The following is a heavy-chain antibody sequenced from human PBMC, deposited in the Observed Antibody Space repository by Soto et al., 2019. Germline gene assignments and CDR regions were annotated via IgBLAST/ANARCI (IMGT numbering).Heavy chain of an antibody. D-gene: IGHD6-19*01. CDR1: GFTFSSYS. V-gene: IGHV3-21*01. Sequence: EVQLVESGGGLVKPGGSLRLSCAASGFTFSSYSMNWVRQAPGKGLEWVSSISSRSSYIYYADSVKGRFTISRDNAKNSLYLQMNSLRAEDTAVYYCARDLMYSSGLAAFDYWGQGTLVTVSS. CDR3: ARDLMYSSGLAAFDY. J-gene: IGHJ4*02. CDR2: ISSRSSYI.